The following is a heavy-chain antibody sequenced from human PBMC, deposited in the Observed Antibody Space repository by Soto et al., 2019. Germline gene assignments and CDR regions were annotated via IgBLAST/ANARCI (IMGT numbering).Heavy chain of an antibody. V-gene: IGHV3-23*01. CDR3: VRNSDYDFWSGFLY. CDR2: ISGSGVSP. D-gene: IGHD3-3*01. J-gene: IGHJ4*02. CDR1: GFTFNTFT. Sequence: EVPVLESGGGLVQPGGSLRLSCAASGFTFNTFTMTWVRQAPGKGLAWVSSISGSGVSPKYADPVKGRFTISRDNSKNTLYLQMNILTAEDTAIYYCVRNSDYDFWSGFLYLGQGTLVTVSS.